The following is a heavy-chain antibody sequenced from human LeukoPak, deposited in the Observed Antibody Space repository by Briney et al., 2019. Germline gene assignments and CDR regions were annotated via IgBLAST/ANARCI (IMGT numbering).Heavy chain of an antibody. CDR3: ARHSSGWYYFDY. CDR1: GGSISISSYY. V-gene: IGHV4-39*01. Sequence: SETLSLTCTVSGGSISISSYYWGWIRQPPGKGLEWIGSIYYSGSTYYNPSLKSRVTISVDTSKNHFSLKLSSVTAADTAVYYCARHSSGWYYFDYWGQGTLVTVSS. CDR2: IYYSGST. J-gene: IGHJ4*02. D-gene: IGHD6-19*01.